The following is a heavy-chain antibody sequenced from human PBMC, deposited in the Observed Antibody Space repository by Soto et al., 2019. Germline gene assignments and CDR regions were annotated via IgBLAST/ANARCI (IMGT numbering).Heavy chain of an antibody. Sequence: SETLSLTCAVYGGSFGGYAWSWIRQPPGKGLEWIGEINYTGSTNYNPSLKSRVTISVDKSKNQFSLNLTSLTAADTAIYYCARSNWYSEYWGQGTLVTVSS. CDR3: ARSNWYSEY. J-gene: IGHJ4*02. V-gene: IGHV4-34*01. CDR2: INYTGST. CDR1: GGSFGGYA. D-gene: IGHD7-27*01.